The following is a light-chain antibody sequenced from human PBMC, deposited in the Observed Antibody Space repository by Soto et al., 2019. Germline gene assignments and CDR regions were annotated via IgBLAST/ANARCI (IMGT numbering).Light chain of an antibody. CDR2: DVT. CDR3: SSYTSSSSYV. Sequence: QSVLTQPASVSGSPGQSITIPCTGTSSDVGGYKYVSWYQQHPDKAPKLIIYDVTNRPSGISNRFSGSKSGNTASLTISGLQAEDEADYYCSSYTSSSSYVFGTGTKVTVL. CDR1: SSDVGGYKY. J-gene: IGLJ1*01. V-gene: IGLV2-14*01.